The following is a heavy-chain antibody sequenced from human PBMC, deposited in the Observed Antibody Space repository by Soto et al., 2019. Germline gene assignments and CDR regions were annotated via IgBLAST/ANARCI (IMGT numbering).Heavy chain of an antibody. J-gene: IGHJ5*02. D-gene: IGHD6-19*01. V-gene: IGHV3-53*05. CDR1: EFTISSRRNY. Sequence: GGPLSLSCVVSEFTISSRRNYMSWVRQAPGKGLEWVSVIFDGDNSYYADSVKGRFTISRDNSKNTLYLQMNSLRAEDTAVYYCAKDMSSGWYGGNWFDPWGQGTLVTVSS. CDR2: IFDGDNS. CDR3: AKDMSSGWYGGNWFDP.